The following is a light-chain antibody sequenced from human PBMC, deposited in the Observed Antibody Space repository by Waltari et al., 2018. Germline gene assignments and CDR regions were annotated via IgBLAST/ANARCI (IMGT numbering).Light chain of an antibody. CDR2: GAS. V-gene: IGKV3-15*01. Sequence: EIVMTQSPATLSVSPGERATLSCRPSQSVSRKLAWYQQRPRQAPRLLIYGASTRATGIPARFTGSGSGTEFTLTISSLQSEDFAVYFCQHYNNLPLTFGGGTKVEI. CDR3: QHYNNLPLT. J-gene: IGKJ4*01. CDR1: QSVSRK.